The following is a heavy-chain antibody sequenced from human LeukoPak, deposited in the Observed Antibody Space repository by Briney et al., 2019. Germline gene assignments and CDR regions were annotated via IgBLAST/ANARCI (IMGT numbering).Heavy chain of an antibody. J-gene: IGHJ4*02. CDR2: IGTAGNT. Sequence: GGSLRLSCAASGFTFSSHDMHWVRQPTGKGLEWVSVIGTAGNTYYADSVKGRFTISRENARNSLLLQMDNLRAEDTAVYYCARSKSYSSGWTDFDWWGQGTPVTVSS. CDR1: GFTFSSHD. V-gene: IGHV3-13*01. CDR3: ARSKSYSSGWTDFDW. D-gene: IGHD6-19*01.